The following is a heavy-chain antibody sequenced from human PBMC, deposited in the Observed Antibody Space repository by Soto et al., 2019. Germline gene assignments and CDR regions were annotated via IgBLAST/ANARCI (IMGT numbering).Heavy chain of an antibody. J-gene: IGHJ4*02. D-gene: IGHD1-7*01. CDR2: IYYSGST. Sequence: KTSETLSLTCTVSGGSVSSGSYYWSWIRQPPGKGLEWIGYIYYSGSTNYNPSLKSRVTISVDTSKNQFSLKLSSVTAADTAVYYCARVNWNYEVDYWGQGTLVTVSS. CDR3: ARVNWNYEVDY. CDR1: GGSVSSGSYY. V-gene: IGHV4-61*01.